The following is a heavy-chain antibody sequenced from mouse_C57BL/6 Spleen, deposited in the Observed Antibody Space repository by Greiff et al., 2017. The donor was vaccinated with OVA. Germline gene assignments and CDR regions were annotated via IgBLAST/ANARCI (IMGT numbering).Heavy chain of an antibody. CDR1: GFTFSSYA. CDR3: ARSYDGVFDY. J-gene: IGHJ2*01. D-gene: IGHD2-3*01. Sequence: EVQVVESGGGLVKPGGSLKLSCAASGFTFSSYAMSWVRQTPEKRLEWVATISDGGSYTYYPDNVKGRFTISRDNAKNNLYLQMSHLKSEDTAMYYCARSYDGVFDYWGQGTTLTVSS. V-gene: IGHV5-4*01. CDR2: ISDGGSYT.